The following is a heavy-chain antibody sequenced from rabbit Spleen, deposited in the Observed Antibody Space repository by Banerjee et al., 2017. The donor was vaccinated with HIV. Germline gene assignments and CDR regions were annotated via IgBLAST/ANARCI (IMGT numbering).Heavy chain of an antibody. J-gene: IGHJ6*01. CDR3: ARDAGTSFSTYGMDL. D-gene: IGHD8-1*01. Sequence: QEQLMESGGGLVQPGGSLKLSCKASGFDFSSYGVSWVRQAPGKGLEWIACINANNGNSVYANWAKGRFTISKTSSTTVTLQMTSLTAADTATYFCARDAGTSFSTYGMDLWGPGTLVTVS. CDR1: GFDFSSYG. V-gene: IGHV1S45*01. CDR2: INANNGNS.